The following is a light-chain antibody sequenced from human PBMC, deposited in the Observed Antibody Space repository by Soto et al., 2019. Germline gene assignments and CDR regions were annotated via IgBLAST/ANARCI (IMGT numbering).Light chain of an antibody. CDR3: QQYGSSPET. J-gene: IGKJ1*01. Sequence: VLTQSPTTLSMSPGERATLSCRSSHSVGSNLAWYQQNPGQAPRLLIYGASSGATGIPDRFSGSGSGTDFTLTISRLEPEDFAVYYCQQYGSSPETFGQGTKVDIK. CDR1: HSVGSN. CDR2: GAS. V-gene: IGKV3-20*01.